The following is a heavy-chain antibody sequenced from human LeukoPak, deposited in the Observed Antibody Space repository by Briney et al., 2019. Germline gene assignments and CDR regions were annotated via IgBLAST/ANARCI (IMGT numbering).Heavy chain of an antibody. Sequence: PGGSLRLSCAASGFTFSSYAMNWVRQAPWEGLEWVSTISDSGDSTYYADSVKGRFTISRDNAKNSLYLQMNSPRAEDTAVYYCASADSGGSFAGDYWGQGTLVTVSS. D-gene: IGHD2-15*01. CDR2: ISDSGDST. J-gene: IGHJ4*02. V-gene: IGHV3-23*01. CDR3: ASADSGGSFAGDY. CDR1: GFTFSSYA.